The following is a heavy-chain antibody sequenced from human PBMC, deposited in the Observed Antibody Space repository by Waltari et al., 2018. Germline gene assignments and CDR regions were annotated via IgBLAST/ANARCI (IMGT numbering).Heavy chain of an antibody. Sequence: EVQLVESGGGLVQPGGSLRLSCAASGFTFSSYSMNWVHQAPGKGLEWVSYISSSSSAIYYADSVKGRFTISRDNAKNSLYLQMNSLRAEDMAVYYCARGGYCSSTSCSGDWFDPWGQGTLVTVSS. CDR1: GFTFSSYS. J-gene: IGHJ5*02. CDR3: ARGGYCSSTSCSGDWFDP. CDR2: ISSSSSAI. D-gene: IGHD2-2*01. V-gene: IGHV3-48*04.